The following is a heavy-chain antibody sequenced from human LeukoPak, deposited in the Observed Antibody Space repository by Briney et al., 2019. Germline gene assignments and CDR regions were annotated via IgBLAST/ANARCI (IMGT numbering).Heavy chain of an antibody. Sequence: GGSLRLSCAASGFTVSSNYMSWVRQAPGKGLEWVSYISSSSSTIYYAGSVKGRFTISRDNAKNSLYLQMNSLRAEDTAVYYCARILPRQYRPPYYYYMDVWGKGTTVTVSS. D-gene: IGHD4-11*01. CDR3: ARILPRQYRPPYYYYMDV. CDR2: ISSSSSTI. J-gene: IGHJ6*03. CDR1: GFTVSSNY. V-gene: IGHV3-48*01.